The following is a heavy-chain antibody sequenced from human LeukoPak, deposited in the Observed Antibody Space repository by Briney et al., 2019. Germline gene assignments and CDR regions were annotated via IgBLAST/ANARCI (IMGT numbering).Heavy chain of an antibody. Sequence: AGGSLRLSCAASGFTFSTYAMSWVRQPPGKGLEWIGSIYYSGSTYYNPSLKSRVTISVDTSKNQFSLKLSSVTAADTAVYYCARRGPVAGTFLFDYWGQGTLVTVSS. CDR2: IYYSGST. CDR1: GFTFSTYA. V-gene: IGHV4-39*01. D-gene: IGHD6-19*01. CDR3: ARRGPVAGTFLFDY. J-gene: IGHJ4*02.